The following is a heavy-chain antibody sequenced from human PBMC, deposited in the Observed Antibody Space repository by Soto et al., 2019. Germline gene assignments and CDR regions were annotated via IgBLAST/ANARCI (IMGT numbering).Heavy chain of an antibody. CDR2: IYHTGST. Sequence: QVQLQESGPGLVETSGTLAPPCAVSGGSISSTNWWNWARRPPGEGLAWIGEIYHTGSTTHHPSLKSGVAMTVNKSKNQLDLYLVYVSAAGTALYSCDREYLAGCTYDPWGEGVLVTFSS. CDR3: DREYLAGCTYDP. CDR1: GGSISSTNW. V-gene: IGHV4-4*02. J-gene: IGHJ5*02. D-gene: IGHD2-2*01.